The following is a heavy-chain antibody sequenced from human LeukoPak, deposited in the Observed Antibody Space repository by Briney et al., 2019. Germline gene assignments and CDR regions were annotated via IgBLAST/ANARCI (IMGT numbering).Heavy chain of an antibody. CDR2: IYYSGST. CDR1: DGSMSSYY. V-gene: IGHV4-59*01. Sequence: SETLSLTCTVSDGSMSSYYWSWIRQPPGKGLEWIGYIYYSGSTYYNPSLKSRVTISLDTSRNQFSLKLSSATAADTAVYYCARGVYIAAAQYGYWGQGTLVTVSS. CDR3: ARGVYIAAAQYGY. D-gene: IGHD6-13*01. J-gene: IGHJ4*02.